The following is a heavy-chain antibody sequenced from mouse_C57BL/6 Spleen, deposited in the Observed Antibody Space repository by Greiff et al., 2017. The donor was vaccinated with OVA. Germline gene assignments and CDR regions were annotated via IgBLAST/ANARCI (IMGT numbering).Heavy chain of an antibody. Sequence: ESGPGLVKPSQSLSLTCSVTGYSITSGYYWNWIRQFPGNKLEWMGYISYDGSNNYNPSLKNRISITRDTSKNQFFLKLNSVTTEDTATYYCARVLNGGFAYWGQGTLVTVSA. CDR1: GYSITSGYY. J-gene: IGHJ3*01. CDR2: ISYDGSN. CDR3: ARVLNGGFAY. V-gene: IGHV3-6*01.